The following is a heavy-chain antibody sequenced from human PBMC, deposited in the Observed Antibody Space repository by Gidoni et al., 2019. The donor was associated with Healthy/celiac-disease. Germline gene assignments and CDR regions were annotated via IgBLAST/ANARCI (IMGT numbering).Heavy chain of an antibody. CDR2: ISSSSSTI. D-gene: IGHD3-22*01. CDR1: GFTFSSYS. V-gene: IGHV3-48*04. Sequence: EVQLVESGGGLVQHGGSLRLSCAASGFTFSSYSMNWVRQAPGKGLEWVSYISSSSSTIYYADSVKGRFTISRDNAKNSLYLQMNSLRAEDTAVYYCAREHYYDSSGPWGQGTLVTVSS. J-gene: IGHJ5*02. CDR3: AREHYYDSSGP.